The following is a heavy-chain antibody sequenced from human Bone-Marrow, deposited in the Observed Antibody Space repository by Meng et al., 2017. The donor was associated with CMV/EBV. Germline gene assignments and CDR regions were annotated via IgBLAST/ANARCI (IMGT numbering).Heavy chain of an antibody. CDR1: GASTSDYY. J-gene: IGHJ3*02. Sequence: GSLRLSCTVSGASTSDYYWSWIRQPPGKGLEWIGYIYYSGTTNYNPSLKSRVTISVDTSKNQFSLKLSSVTAADTAVYYCANYYDSSGYGIDIWGQGTMVTVSS. D-gene: IGHD3-22*01. CDR2: IYYSGTT. V-gene: IGHV4-59*01. CDR3: ANYYDSSGYGIDI.